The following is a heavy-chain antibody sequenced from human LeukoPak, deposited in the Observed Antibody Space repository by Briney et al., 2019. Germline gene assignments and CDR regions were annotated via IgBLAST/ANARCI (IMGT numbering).Heavy chain of an antibody. V-gene: IGHV4-4*07. J-gene: IGHJ6*03. CDR1: GGSISSYY. CDR2: IYTSGST. Sequence: SETLSLTCTVSGGSISSYYWSWIRQPAGKGLEWIGRIYTSGSTNYNPSLKSRVTMSVDTSKNQFSLKLSSVTAADTAVYYCARDGRITIFGYYYMDVWGKGTTVTVSS. D-gene: IGHD3-3*01. CDR3: ARDGRITIFGYYYMDV.